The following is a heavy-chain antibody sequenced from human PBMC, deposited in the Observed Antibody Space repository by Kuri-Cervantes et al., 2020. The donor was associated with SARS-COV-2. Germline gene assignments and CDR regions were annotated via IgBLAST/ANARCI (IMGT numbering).Heavy chain of an antibody. Sequence: SETLSLTCTVSGGSISNSFYYWGWIRQPPGKGLEWIGSIYYSGSTFYSPSLKSRVTIFVDTSKDQFSLKPSSVTAADTAVYYCARHGSYGWELPPYYFDYWGQGTLVTVSS. CDR2: IYYSGST. D-gene: IGHD1-26*01. J-gene: IGHJ4*02. V-gene: IGHV4-39*01. CDR1: GGSISNSFYY. CDR3: ARHGSYGWELPPYYFDY.